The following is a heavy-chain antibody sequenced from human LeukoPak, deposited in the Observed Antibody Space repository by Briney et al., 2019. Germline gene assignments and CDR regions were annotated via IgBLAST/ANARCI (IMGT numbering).Heavy chain of an antibody. J-gene: IGHJ4*02. CDR1: GGSISSYY. Sequence: SETLSLTCTVSGGSISSYYWSWIRQPPGKGLEWIGSIYYSGSTYYNPSLKSRVTISVDTSKNQFSLKLSSVTAADTAVYYCARDLSYSGRPYAYFDYWGQGTLVTVSS. CDR2: IYYSGST. CDR3: ARDLSYSGRPYAYFDY. D-gene: IGHD1-26*01. V-gene: IGHV4-39*07.